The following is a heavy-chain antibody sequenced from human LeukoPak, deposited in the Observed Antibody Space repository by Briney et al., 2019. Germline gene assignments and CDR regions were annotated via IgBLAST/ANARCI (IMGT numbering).Heavy chain of an antibody. V-gene: IGHV3-23*01. J-gene: IGHJ4*02. CDR1: GFTFSSYA. CDR3: AKGRAAAGTRYYFDY. Sequence: GGSLRLSCAASGFTFSSYAMSWVRQAPGKGLEWVSAISGSGDSTYYADSVKGRFTISRDNSKNTLYLQMNSLRAEDTAVYYCAKGRAAAGTRYYFDYRGQGTLVTVSS. CDR2: ISGSGDST. D-gene: IGHD6-13*01.